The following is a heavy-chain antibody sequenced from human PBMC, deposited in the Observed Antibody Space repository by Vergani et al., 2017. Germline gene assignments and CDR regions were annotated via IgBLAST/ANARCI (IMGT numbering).Heavy chain of an antibody. CDR2: ISSNGGST. CDR3: ASSPHTYYYYYMDV. Sequence: EVQLLESGGGLVQPGGSLRLSCAASGFTFSSYAMSWVRQAPGKGLEYVSAISSNGGSTYYANSVKGRFTISRDNSKNTLYLQMGSLRAEDMAVYYCASSPHTYYYYYMDVWGKGTTVTVSS. J-gene: IGHJ6*03. V-gene: IGHV3-64*01. CDR1: GFTFSSYA.